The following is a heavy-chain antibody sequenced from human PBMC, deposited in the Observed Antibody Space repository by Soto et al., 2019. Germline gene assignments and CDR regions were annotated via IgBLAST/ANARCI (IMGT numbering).Heavy chain of an antibody. CDR1: GFNFDNYW. V-gene: IGHV3-7*01. CDR2: IKQDGSDE. J-gene: IGHJ4*02. CDR3: ARDTTGILDY. Sequence: PGGSLRLSCAASGFNFDNYWMAWFRQAPGKGLEWVANIKQDGSDENYVDSVKGRFTISRDNAKNSLYLQMNSLRAEDSAVYSCARDTTGILDYWGQGTLVTVSS. D-gene: IGHD1-1*01.